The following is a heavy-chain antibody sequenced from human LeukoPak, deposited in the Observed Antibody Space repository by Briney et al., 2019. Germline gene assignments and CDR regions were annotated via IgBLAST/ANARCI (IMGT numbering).Heavy chain of an antibody. CDR3: AKAGGSDIVATVTGY. CDR2: VSYDGNDK. Sequence: PGGSLRLSCAASGFTFSISAMHWVRQAPGKGLEWVAVVSYDGNDKFYADSVKGRFTISRDNSKDTVYLQLNSPRPEDTAVYYCAKAGGSDIVATVTGYWGQGIWVTVSS. D-gene: IGHD5-12*01. V-gene: IGHV3-30*18. J-gene: IGHJ4*02. CDR1: GFTFSISA.